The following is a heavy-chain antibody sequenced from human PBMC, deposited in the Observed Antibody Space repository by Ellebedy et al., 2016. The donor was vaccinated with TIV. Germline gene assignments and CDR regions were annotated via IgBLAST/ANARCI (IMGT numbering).Heavy chain of an antibody. Sequence: PGGSLRLSCAASGFTFSSYSMNWVRQAPGKGLEWVSSISSSSSYIYYADSVKGRFTISRDNAKNSLYLQMNSLRAEDTAVYYCAREGFSSSWPKSLYYFDYWGQGTLVTVSS. CDR3: AREGFSSSWPKSLYYFDY. J-gene: IGHJ4*02. CDR1: GFTFSSYS. D-gene: IGHD6-13*01. V-gene: IGHV3-21*01. CDR2: ISSSSSYI.